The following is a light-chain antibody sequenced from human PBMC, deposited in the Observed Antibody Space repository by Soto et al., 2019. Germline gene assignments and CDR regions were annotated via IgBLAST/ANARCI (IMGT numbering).Light chain of an antibody. J-gene: IGLJ3*02. CDR3: QTWGNGVWV. V-gene: IGLV4-69*01. CDR2: LNSDGSH. CDR1: SGHSSYA. Sequence: QSVLTQSPSASASLGASVKLTCTLSSGHSSYAIAWHQQQPEKGPRYLMKLNSDGSHSKGDGIPDRFSGSSSGAERYLTISNLQAEDEADYYCQTWGNGVWVFGGGTKVTVL.